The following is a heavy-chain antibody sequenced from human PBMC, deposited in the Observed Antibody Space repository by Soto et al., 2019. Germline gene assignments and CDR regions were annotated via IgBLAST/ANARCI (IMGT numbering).Heavy chain of an antibody. CDR1: GFTFSSYG. V-gene: IGHV3-33*01. CDR2: IWYDGSNK. CDR3: ARDVYSGYDYADQNCYYYGMDV. D-gene: IGHD5-12*01. J-gene: IGHJ6*02. Sequence: QVQLVESGGGVVQPGRSLRLSCAASGFTFSSYGMHWVRQAPGKGLEWVAGIWYDGSNKYYADSVKGRFTISRDNSKNTLYLQMNSLRAEDTAVYYCARDVYSGYDYADQNCYYYGMDVWGQGTTVTVSS.